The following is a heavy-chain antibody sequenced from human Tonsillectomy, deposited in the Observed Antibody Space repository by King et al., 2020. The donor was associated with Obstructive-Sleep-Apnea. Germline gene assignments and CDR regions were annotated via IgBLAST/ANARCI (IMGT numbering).Heavy chain of an antibody. D-gene: IGHD6-19*01. V-gene: IGHV4-39*07. J-gene: IGHJ4*02. CDR1: GGSISGETYY. CDR2: IDYTGTT. Sequence: QLQESGPGLVESSETLSLTCTVSGGSISGETYYWGWIRQAPGKGLVWIGSIDYTGTTYYNPSLGSRVTISVDTSKNQFSLNLNSVTAADTAVFYCARIIGDYTSGWTVDYWGQGTLVIVSS. CDR3: ARIIGDYTSGWTVDY.